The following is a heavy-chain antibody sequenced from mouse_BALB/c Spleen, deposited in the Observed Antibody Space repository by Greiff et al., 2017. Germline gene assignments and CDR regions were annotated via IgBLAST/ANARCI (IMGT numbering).Heavy chain of an antibody. CDR3: TRDPPYGNYIDY. J-gene: IGHJ2*01. Sequence: DVQLVESGGGLVKPGGSLKLSCAASGFTFSSYTMSWVRQTPEKRLEWVATISSGGSYTYYPDSVKGRFTISRDNAKNTLYLQMSSLKSEDTAMYYCTRDPPYGNYIDYWGQGTTLTVSS. CDR1: GFTFSSYT. D-gene: IGHD2-1*01. CDR2: ISSGGSYT. V-gene: IGHV5-6-4*01.